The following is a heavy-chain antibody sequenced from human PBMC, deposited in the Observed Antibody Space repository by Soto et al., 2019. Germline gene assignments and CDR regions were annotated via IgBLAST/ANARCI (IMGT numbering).Heavy chain of an antibody. D-gene: IGHD3-16*01. CDR2: IIPLFGTA. CDR3: ARSVSTFGGGMDV. CDR1: GGIFTNHA. J-gene: IGHJ6*02. V-gene: IGHV1-69*01. Sequence: QVQLVQSGAEVRAVGSSMKVSCKASGGIFTNHAINWVRQAPGQGLEWLGGIIPLFGTANYAWKFQGRVRITADESTATGEIEVGSLTSADTAIYFCARSVSTFGGGMDVWGQGTTVTVSS.